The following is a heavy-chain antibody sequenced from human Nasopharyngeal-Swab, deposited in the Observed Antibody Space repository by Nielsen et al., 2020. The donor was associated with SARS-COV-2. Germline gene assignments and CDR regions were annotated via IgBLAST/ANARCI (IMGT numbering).Heavy chain of an antibody. J-gene: IGHJ4*02. D-gene: IGHD1-26*01. CDR2: ISYDGSNK. CDR3: ASPTSDIVGATDFDY. V-gene: IGHV3-30-3*01. CDR1: GFTFSSYA. Sequence: GESLKISCVASGFTFSSYAMHWVRQAPGKGLEWVAVISYDGSNKYYADSVKGRFTISRDNSKNTLYLQMNSLRAEDTAVYYCASPTSDIVGATDFDYWGQGTLVTVSS.